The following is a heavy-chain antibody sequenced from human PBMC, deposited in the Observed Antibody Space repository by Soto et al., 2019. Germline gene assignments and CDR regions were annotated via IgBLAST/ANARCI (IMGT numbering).Heavy chain of an antibody. Sequence: EVQLLESGGASVQPGWSLRLSCAASGFTFPNYAISWVRQAPGKGLEWVSSISVGGDDTYYADSVKGRFSISSDNSENTSYLQLTSLRADDTALYYCAKTVGSSRYFDLWGRGTLVTVSS. CDR3: AKTVGSSRYFDL. V-gene: IGHV3-23*01. CDR2: ISVGGDDT. CDR1: GFTFPNYA. D-gene: IGHD3-10*01. J-gene: IGHJ2*01.